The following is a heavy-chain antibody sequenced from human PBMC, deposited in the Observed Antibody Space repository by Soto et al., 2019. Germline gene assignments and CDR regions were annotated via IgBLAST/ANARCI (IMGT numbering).Heavy chain of an antibody. Sequence: GGSLRLSCAASGFTFSSYSMNWVRQAPGKGLEWVSSISSSSSYIYYADSVKGRFTISRDNAKNSLYLQMNSLRAEDTAVYYCARDGLESSYGSGSYYHNWFDPWGQGTLVTVSS. V-gene: IGHV3-21*01. CDR3: ARDGLESSYGSGSYYHNWFDP. J-gene: IGHJ5*02. CDR2: ISSSSSYI. D-gene: IGHD3-10*01. CDR1: GFTFSSYS.